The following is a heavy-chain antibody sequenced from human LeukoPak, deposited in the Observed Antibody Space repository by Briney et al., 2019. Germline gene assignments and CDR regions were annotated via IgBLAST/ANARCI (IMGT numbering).Heavy chain of an antibody. CDR2: IYSGGTI. CDR1: GFTVSSNY. CDR3: ARDPGPSSSSRYNWFDP. D-gene: IGHD6-6*01. J-gene: IGHJ5*02. Sequence: QTGGSLRLSCAASGFTVSSNYMSWVRQAPGKGLEWVSVIYSGGTIYYADSVKGRFTISRDNSKNTLYLQMNSLRAEDTAVYYCARDPGPSSSSRYNWFDPWGQGTLVTVSS. V-gene: IGHV3-66*02.